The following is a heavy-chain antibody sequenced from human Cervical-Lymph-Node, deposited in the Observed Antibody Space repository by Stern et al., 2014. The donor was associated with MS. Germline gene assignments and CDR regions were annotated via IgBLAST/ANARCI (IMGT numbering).Heavy chain of an antibody. V-gene: IGHV5-51*01. Sequence: EMQLVESGAEVKKPGESLKLSCTGSGYSFTANWIAWVRQMPGKGLEWMGIIYPGDSDTRYSPSFQGQVTISADKSSSTAYLQWSSLKASDTAMYYCARDYGDYAFDYWGQGTLVTVSS. CDR2: IYPGDSDT. CDR3: ARDYGDYAFDY. D-gene: IGHD4-17*01. CDR1: GYSFTANW. J-gene: IGHJ4*02.